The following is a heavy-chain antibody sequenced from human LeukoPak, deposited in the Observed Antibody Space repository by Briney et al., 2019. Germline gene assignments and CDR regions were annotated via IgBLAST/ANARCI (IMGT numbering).Heavy chain of an antibody. CDR1: GGSISSGSYY. D-gene: IGHD6-19*01. J-gene: IGHJ4*02. CDR2: SYTSGST. Sequence: SETLSLTCTVSGGSISSGSYYWSWIRQPAGKGLEWIGRSYTSGSTNYNPSLKSRVTISVDTSKNQFSLKLSSVTAADTAVYYCAREVRRGWPDYWGQGTLVTVSS. CDR3: AREVRRGWPDY. V-gene: IGHV4-61*02.